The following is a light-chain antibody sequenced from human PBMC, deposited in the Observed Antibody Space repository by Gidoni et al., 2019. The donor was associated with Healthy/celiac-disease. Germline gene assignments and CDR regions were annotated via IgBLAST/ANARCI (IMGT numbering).Light chain of an antibody. J-gene: IGLJ2*01. Sequence: SSELTQDPAVSVALGQTVRITCQGDSLRSYYASWYQQNPGQAPVLVIYGKNNRPSWIPDRFSGSSSGNTASLTITGAQAEDEADYYCNSRDSSGNHVVFGGGTKLTVL. CDR2: GKN. CDR1: SLRSYY. CDR3: NSRDSSGNHVV. V-gene: IGLV3-19*01.